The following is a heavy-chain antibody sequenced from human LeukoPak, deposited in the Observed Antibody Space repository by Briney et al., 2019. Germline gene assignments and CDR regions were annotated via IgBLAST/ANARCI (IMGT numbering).Heavy chain of an antibody. Sequence: GGSLRLSCAASGFTVSTNYMTWARQAPGKGLEWVSVIYSGGSTYYAGSVKGRFTISRDNSKNTLYLQMNSLRAEDTAVYYCARRVGYCSSTSCYGYFDYWGQGTLVTVSS. J-gene: IGHJ4*02. D-gene: IGHD2-2*01. CDR3: ARRVGYCSSTSCYGYFDY. CDR1: GFTVSTNY. CDR2: IYSGGST. V-gene: IGHV3-53*01.